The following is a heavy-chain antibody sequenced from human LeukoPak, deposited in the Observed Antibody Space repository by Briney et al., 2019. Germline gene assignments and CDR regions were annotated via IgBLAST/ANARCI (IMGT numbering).Heavy chain of an antibody. Sequence: ASVKVSCKAYGYTFTGYYMHWVRQAPGQGLEWMGWINPNSGGTNYAQKFQGWVTMTRDTSISTAYMELSRLRSDDTAVYYCARAGADCSSTSCYELDYWGQGTLVTVSS. CDR1: GYTFTGYY. J-gene: IGHJ4*02. CDR3: ARAGADCSSTSCYELDY. CDR2: INPNSGGT. D-gene: IGHD2-2*01. V-gene: IGHV1-2*04.